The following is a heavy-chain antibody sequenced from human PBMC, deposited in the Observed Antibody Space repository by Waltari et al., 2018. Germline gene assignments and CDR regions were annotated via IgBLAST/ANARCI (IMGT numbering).Heavy chain of an antibody. CDR1: GFTVSSNY. CDR3: ARVCFYSSEPGFDI. D-gene: IGHD6-25*01. Sequence: EVQLVESGGGLIQPGGSLRLSCAASGFTVSSNYMSWVRQAPGKGLEWVSIIYSGGSTYYADYVNGRFTISRDNSKNTLYLQMNSLRAEDTAVYYCARVCFYSSEPGFDIWGQGTMVTVAS. J-gene: IGHJ3*02. V-gene: IGHV3-53*01. CDR2: IYSGGST.